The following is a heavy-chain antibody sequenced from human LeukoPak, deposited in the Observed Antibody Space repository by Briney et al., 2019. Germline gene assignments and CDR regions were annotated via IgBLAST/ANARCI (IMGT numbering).Heavy chain of an antibody. J-gene: IGHJ6*03. CDR3: ARQVDGYKTYYYYYYMDV. V-gene: IGHV4-39*01. CDR1: GGSISSSSYY. D-gene: IGHD5-24*01. CDR2: IYYSGST. Sequence: SETLSLTCTVSGGSISSSSYYWGWIRQPPGKGLEWIGSIYYSGSTYYNPSLKSRVTISVDTSKNQFSLKLSSVTAADTAVYYCARQVDGYKTYYYYYYMDVWGKGTTVTISS.